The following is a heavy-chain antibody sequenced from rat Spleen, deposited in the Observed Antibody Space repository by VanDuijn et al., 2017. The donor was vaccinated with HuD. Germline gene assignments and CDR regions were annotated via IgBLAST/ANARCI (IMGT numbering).Heavy chain of an antibody. CDR3: VRHRGPMDA. CDR1: GFTFNNYW. Sequence: EVQLVESGGGLVQPGRSLKLSCLASGFTFNNYWMTWIRQAPGKGLEWVASITNTGRSTYYPDSVRGRFAISRDNAKNTLYLQMNSLRSEDTATYYCVRHRGPMDAWGQGASVTVSS. D-gene: IGHD1-5*01. J-gene: IGHJ4*01. CDR2: ITNTGRST. V-gene: IGHV5-31*01.